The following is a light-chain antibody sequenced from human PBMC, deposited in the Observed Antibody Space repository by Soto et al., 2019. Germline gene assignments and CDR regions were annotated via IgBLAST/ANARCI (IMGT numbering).Light chain of an antibody. CDR2: ATS. J-gene: IGKJ3*01. V-gene: IGKV1-39*01. CDR3: QQSHSTPFT. CDR1: QSISNY. Sequence: DVQMTQSPSSLSASVGDFVTISCRASQSISNYLNWYQQKPGEAPKLLIYATSSLQSGFPSRFSGSGSGTDFTLTITCLQAADFATYYCQQSHSTPFTFGPGTKVGIK.